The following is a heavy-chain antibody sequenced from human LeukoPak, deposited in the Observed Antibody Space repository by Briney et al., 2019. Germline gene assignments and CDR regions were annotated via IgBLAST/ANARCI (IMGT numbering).Heavy chain of an antibody. CDR1: GFTFSTYV. CDR2: ISSNGDNT. CDR3: VRGTGY. J-gene: IGHJ4*02. V-gene: IGHV3-64D*06. Sequence: SGGSLRLSRSVSGFTFSTYVMHCVRQAPGKGLEYVSAISSNGDNTYYADSVKGRFTISRDNSKNTLYLQVSSLRPDDTAVYFCVRGTGYWGQGTLVTVSS.